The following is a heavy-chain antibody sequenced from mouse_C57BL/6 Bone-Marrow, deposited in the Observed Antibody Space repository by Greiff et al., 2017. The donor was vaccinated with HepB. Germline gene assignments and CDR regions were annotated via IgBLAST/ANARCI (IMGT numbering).Heavy chain of an antibody. V-gene: IGHV5-4*01. Sequence: DVHLVESGGGLVKPGGSLKLSCAASGFTFSSYAMSWVRQTPEKRLEWVATISDGGSYTYYPDNVKGRFTISRDNAKNNLYLQMSHLKSEETAMYYCARDRSYPAYFDYWGQGTTLTVSS. CDR3: ARDRSYPAYFDY. CDR1: GFTFSSYA. J-gene: IGHJ2*01. CDR2: ISDGGSYT. D-gene: IGHD2-12*01.